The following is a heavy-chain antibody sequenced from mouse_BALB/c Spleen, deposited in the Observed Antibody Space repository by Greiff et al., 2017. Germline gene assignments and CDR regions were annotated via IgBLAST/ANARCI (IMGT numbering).Heavy chain of an antibody. CDR1: GYSITSDYA. D-gene: IGHD4-1*01. Sequence: DVKLQESGPGLVKPSQSLSLTCTVTGYSITSDYAWNWIRQFPGNKLEWMGYISYSGSTSYNPSLKSRISITRDTSKNQFFLQLNSVTTEDTATYYCARTGTNEDYWGQGTTLTVSS. J-gene: IGHJ2*01. CDR3: ARTGTNEDY. CDR2: ISYSGST. V-gene: IGHV3-2*02.